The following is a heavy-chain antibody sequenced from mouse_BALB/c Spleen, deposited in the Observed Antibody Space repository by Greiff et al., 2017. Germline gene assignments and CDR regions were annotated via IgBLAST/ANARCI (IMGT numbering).Heavy chain of an antibody. CDR3: AVYGSSSAWFAY. V-gene: IGHV3-2*02. Sequence: VQLKQSGPGLVKPSQSLSLTCTVTGYSITSDYAWNWIRQFPGNKLEWMGYISYSGSTSYNPSLKSRISITRDTSKNQFFLQLNSVTTEDTATYYCAVYGSSSAWFAYWGQGTLVTVSA. CDR1: GYSITSDYA. J-gene: IGHJ3*01. CDR2: ISYSGST. D-gene: IGHD1-1*01.